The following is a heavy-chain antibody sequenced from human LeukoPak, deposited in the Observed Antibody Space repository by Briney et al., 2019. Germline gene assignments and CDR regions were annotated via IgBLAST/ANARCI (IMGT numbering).Heavy chain of an antibody. V-gene: IGHV1-8*01. Sequence: ASVKVSCKASGYTFTSYDINWVRQATGQGLEWMGWMNPNSGNTGYPQKFQGRVTMTRNTSISTAYMELSSLRSEDTAVYYCARISRKGQGYCSGGSCYHLGYWGQGTLVTVSS. J-gene: IGHJ4*02. CDR1: GYTFTSYD. D-gene: IGHD2-15*01. CDR2: MNPNSGNT. CDR3: ARISRKGQGYCSGGSCYHLGY.